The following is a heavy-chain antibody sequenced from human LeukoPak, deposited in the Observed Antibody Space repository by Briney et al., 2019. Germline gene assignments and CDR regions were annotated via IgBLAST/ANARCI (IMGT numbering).Heavy chain of an antibody. CDR1: GYSISNGYY. CDR3: ARGAEYYAIWRGYAGYSDY. J-gene: IGHJ4*02. CDR2: ISHRGST. V-gene: IGHV4-38-2*02. Sequence: PSETLSLTCTVSGYSISNGYYWGWIRQPPGKGLEWVGSISHRGSTYYNPSLRSRITISLDRSKQKFSLKLTSVTAADTAVYFCARGAEYYAIWRGYAGYSDYWGQGISVTVSS. D-gene: IGHD3-3*01.